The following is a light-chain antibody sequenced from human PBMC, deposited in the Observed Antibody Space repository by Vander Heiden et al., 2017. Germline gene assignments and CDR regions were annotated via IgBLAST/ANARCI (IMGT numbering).Light chain of an antibody. CDR3: QSYDNSLSDSVV. CDR2: GNN. J-gene: IGLJ2*01. CDR1: IGAGYD. Sequence: QAVLTQPPSVSGDPGQRVTISCTNIGAGYDVHGYRQLTGTAPKLLIHGNNNRPSGVPSRFSASKSVTSASLAITRLPAEDEADYYCQSYDNSLSDSVVFGGGTKLTVL. V-gene: IGLV1-40*01.